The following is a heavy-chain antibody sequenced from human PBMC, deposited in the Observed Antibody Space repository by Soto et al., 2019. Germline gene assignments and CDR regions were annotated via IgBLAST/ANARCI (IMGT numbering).Heavy chain of an antibody. CDR3: ARLNPLRYYDSSGYSDY. J-gene: IGHJ4*02. V-gene: IGHV4-34*01. CDR2: INHSGST. D-gene: IGHD3-22*01. CDR1: GGSFSGYY. Sequence: SETLSLTCAVYGGSFSGYYWSWIRQPPGKGLEWIGEINHSGSTNYNPSLKSRVTISVDTSKNQFSLKLSSVTAADTAVYYCARLNPLRYYDSSGYSDYWGQGTLVTVSS.